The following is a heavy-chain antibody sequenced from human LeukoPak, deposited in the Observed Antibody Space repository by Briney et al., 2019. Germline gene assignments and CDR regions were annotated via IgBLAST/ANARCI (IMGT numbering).Heavy chain of an antibody. CDR2: ISRSGSNI. CDR1: AFTFSSYE. Sequence: AESLSLSCPVYAFTFSSYEMNRVRQAPGKGLEWVSYISRSGSNIYYADSVKGRFTNSNDHPKNPQYVQMNDLRAEDTAVYYWASGYDLPYWGQGTLVTVSS. V-gene: IGHV3-48*03. D-gene: IGHD5-12*01. CDR3: ASGYDLPY. J-gene: IGHJ4*02.